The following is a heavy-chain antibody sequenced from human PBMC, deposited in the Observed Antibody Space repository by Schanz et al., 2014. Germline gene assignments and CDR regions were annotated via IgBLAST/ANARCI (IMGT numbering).Heavy chain of an antibody. CDR3: ARDHTTESYYSAGPPIDY. Sequence: VQLVESGGGLVQPGGSLRLSCAASGITFSSYGMHWVRQAPGKGLEWVAVIWYDGSNKYYADSVKGRFTISRDNSKNTLFLQMNSLRAEDTAVYYCARDHTTESYYSAGPPIDYWGQGTLLTVSS. CDR1: GITFSSYG. J-gene: IGHJ4*02. CDR2: IWYDGSNK. D-gene: IGHD1-26*01. V-gene: IGHV3-33*08.